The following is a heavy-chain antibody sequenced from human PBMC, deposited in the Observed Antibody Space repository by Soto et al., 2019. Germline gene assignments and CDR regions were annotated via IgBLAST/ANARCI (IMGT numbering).Heavy chain of an antibody. Sequence: ASVKVSCKASGYTFTSYYMHWVRQAPGQGLEWMGIINPSGGSTSYAQKFQGRVTMTRDTSTSTVYMELSSLRSEDTAVYYCASDGIVVVVAATHDYYYYGMDVWGRGTTVTVSS. D-gene: IGHD2-15*01. V-gene: IGHV1-46*01. J-gene: IGHJ6*02. CDR3: ASDGIVVVVAATHDYYYYGMDV. CDR1: GYTFTSYY. CDR2: INPSGGST.